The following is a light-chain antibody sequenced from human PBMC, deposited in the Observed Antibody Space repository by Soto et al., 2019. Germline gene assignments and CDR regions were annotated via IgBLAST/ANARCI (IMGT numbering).Light chain of an antibody. V-gene: IGLV1-44*01. Sequence: QLVLTQPPSASGTPGQRVTISCSGSSSNIGSNTVNWYQQLPGTAPKLLIYSNNPRPSGVSDRFSDSKSGTSASLAISGLQSEDEADYYCAAWDDSLNGWVFGGGTKLTVL. CDR2: SNN. CDR1: SSNIGSNT. J-gene: IGLJ3*02. CDR3: AAWDDSLNGWV.